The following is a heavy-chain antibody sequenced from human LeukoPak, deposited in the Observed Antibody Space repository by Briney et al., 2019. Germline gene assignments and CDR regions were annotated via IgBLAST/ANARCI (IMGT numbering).Heavy chain of an antibody. D-gene: IGHD2-2*02. CDR3: AKDVGYCSSTTCYKPFDY. J-gene: IGHJ4*02. CDR1: GFTFSNYA. CDR2: FSGSGGST. Sequence: GGSLRLSCAASGFTFSNYAMSWVRQAPGKGLEWVSAFSGSGGSTYYADSVKGRFTISRDNSKNTLYLQMNSLRAEDTAVYYCAKDVGYCSSTTCYKPFDYWGQGALVTVSS. V-gene: IGHV3-23*01.